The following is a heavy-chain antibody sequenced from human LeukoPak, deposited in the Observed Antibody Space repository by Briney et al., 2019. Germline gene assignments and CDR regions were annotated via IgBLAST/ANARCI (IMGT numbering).Heavy chain of an antibody. D-gene: IGHD6-13*01. CDR3: ARYSSSWYYFDY. J-gene: IGHJ4*02. CDR1: GGSISSSSYY. CDR2: IYYSGST. V-gene: IGHV4-39*07. Sequence: SETLSLTCTVSGGSISSSSYYWGWIRQPPGKGLEWIGSIYYSGSTYYNPSLKSRVTISVDTSKNQFSLKLSSVTAADTAVYYCARYSSSWYYFDYWGQGTLVTVSS.